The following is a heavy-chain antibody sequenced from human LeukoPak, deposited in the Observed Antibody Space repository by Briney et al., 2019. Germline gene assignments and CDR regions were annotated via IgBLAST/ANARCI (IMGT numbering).Heavy chain of an antibody. CDR2: IYYSGST. D-gene: IGHD5-18*01. CDR1: GGSISSYY. V-gene: IGHV4-59*01. Sequence: MPSETLSLTCTVSGGSISSYYWSWIRQPPGKGLEWIGYIYYSGSTNYNPSLKSRVTISVDTSKNQFSLKLSSVTAADTAVYYCARGYSYGLLYFDYWGQGTLVTVSS. CDR3: ARGYSYGLLYFDY. J-gene: IGHJ4*02.